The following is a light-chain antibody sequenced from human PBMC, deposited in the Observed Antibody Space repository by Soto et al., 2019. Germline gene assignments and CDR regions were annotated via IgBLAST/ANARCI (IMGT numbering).Light chain of an antibody. CDR1: QSVISSY. J-gene: IGKJ5*01. CDR2: GAS. CDR3: QQRSNWPPIT. V-gene: IGKV3D-20*02. Sequence: PGERVTLSCRASQSVISSYLTWYQQKPGRAPRLLIYGASTRATGIPARFSGSGSGTDFTLTINSLQSEDFEIYYCQQRSNWPPITFGQGTRLEIK.